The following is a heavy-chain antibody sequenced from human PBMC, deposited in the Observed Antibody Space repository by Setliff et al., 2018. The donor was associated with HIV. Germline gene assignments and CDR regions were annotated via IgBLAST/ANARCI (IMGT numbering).Heavy chain of an antibody. Sequence: SETLSLTCTVSGDSISSGSNSWSWIRQPPGGGLEFIGYISYSGSTNYNPSLKGRITISVDTSKNRFSLKLMSVTAADTAVYYCARLRGLARIYFYYYMDVWGKGTTVTVSS. CDR1: GDSISSGSNS. CDR2: ISYSGST. J-gene: IGHJ6*03. V-gene: IGHV4-61*01. D-gene: IGHD3-9*01. CDR3: ARLRGLARIYFYYYMDV.